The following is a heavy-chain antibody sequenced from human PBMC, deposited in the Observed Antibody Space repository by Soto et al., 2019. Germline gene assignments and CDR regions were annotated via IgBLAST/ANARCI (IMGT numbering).Heavy chain of an antibody. J-gene: IGHJ4*02. D-gene: IGHD6-13*01. Sequence: QVQLVQSGAEVKKPGSSVKVSCKASGGTFSSYAISLVRQAPGQGLEWMGGIIPIFGTANYAQKFQGRVTITADESTSTAYMELSSLRSEDTAVYYCARDSSAVPAAAGTDYWGQGTLVTVSS. CDR2: IIPIFGTA. CDR1: GGTFSSYA. CDR3: ARDSSAVPAAAGTDY. V-gene: IGHV1-69*01.